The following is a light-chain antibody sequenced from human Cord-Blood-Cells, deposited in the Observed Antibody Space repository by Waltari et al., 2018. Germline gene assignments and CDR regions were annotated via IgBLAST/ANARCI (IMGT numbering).Light chain of an antibody. Sequence: DIQMTQSPSTLPASVGDRVTTTCRASQSISSWLAWYQQKPGKAPKLLIYDASSLESGVPSRFSGSGSGTEFTLTISSLQPDDFATYYCQQYNSYSYTFGQGTKLEIK. CDR3: QQYNSYSYT. J-gene: IGKJ2*01. CDR2: DAS. V-gene: IGKV1-5*01. CDR1: QSISSW.